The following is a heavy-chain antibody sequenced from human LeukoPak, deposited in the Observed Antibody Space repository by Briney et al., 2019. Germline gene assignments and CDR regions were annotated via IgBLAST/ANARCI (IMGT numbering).Heavy chain of an antibody. CDR3: ARDYVWGSYRYPFDY. V-gene: IGHV3-30-3*01. J-gene: IGHJ4*02. CDR1: VFTFSSYA. D-gene: IGHD3-16*02. CDR2: ISYDGSNK. Sequence: GGSLRLSCAASVFTFSSYAMHWVRQAPGKGLEWVAVISYDGSNKYYADSVKGRFTISRDNSKNTLYLQMNSLRAEDTAVYYCARDYVWGSYRYPFDYWGQGTLVTVSS.